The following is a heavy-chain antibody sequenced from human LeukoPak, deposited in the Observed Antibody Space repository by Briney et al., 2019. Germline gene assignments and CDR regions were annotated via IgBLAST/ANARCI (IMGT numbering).Heavy chain of an antibody. CDR2: IKQDGSEK. D-gene: IGHD2-21*02. J-gene: IGHJ6*03. V-gene: IGHV3-7*01. Sequence: GGSLRLSCAASGFTFSSYWMSWVRQAPGKGLEWVANIKQDGSEKYYVDSVKGRFTISRDNAKNSLYLQMNSLRAEDTAVYYCAREGTAYYYYYMDVWGKGTTVTVSS. CDR3: AREGTAYYYYYMDV. CDR1: GFTFSSYW.